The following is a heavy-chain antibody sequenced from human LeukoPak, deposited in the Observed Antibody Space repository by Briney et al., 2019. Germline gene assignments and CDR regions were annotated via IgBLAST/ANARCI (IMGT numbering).Heavy chain of an antibody. CDR2: ISAYNGNT. V-gene: IGHV1-18*01. CDR3: ARLHFIVGATTWFDP. J-gene: IGHJ5*02. Sequence: ASVKVSCKASGYTFTSYGISWVRQAPGQGLEWMGWISAYNGNTNYAQKLQGRVTITTDTSTTTAYMELRSLRSDDTAVYYCARLHFIVGATTWFDPWGQGTLVTVSS. D-gene: IGHD1-26*01. CDR1: GYTFTSYG.